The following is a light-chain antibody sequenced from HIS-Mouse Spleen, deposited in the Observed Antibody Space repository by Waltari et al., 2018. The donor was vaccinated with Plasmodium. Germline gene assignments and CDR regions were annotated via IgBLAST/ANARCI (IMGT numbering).Light chain of an antibody. J-gene: IGKJ4*01. CDR3: QQYDNLPLT. V-gene: IGKV1-33*01. CDR1: QDISNY. Sequence: DIQMTPYPSSLSASVGDRVTITCQASQDISNYSNWYPQKPGKAPKLLIYDASNLETGVPSRFSGSGSGTDFTFTISSLQPEDIATYYCQQYDNLPLTFGGGTKVEIK. CDR2: DAS.